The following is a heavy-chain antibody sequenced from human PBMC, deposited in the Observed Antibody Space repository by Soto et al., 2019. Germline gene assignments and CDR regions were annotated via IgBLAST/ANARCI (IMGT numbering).Heavy chain of an antibody. CDR2: ISYDGTNK. CDR1: GFTFSTYG. J-gene: IGHJ4*02. V-gene: IGHV3-30*18. D-gene: IGHD2-2*01. CDR3: AEWDCSSSSCYRCSFDY. Sequence: QVQLVESGGGVVQPGRSLRLSCAASGFTFSTYGMHWVRQAPGKGLEWVAVISYDGTNKYYADSVKGRFTISRDNSKNTMYLKMKSLRAEDTAVYYCAEWDCSSSSCYRCSFDYWGQGTLVTVSS.